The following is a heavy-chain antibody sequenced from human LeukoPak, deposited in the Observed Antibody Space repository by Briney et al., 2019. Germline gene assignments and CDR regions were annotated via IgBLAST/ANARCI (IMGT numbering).Heavy chain of an antibody. D-gene: IGHD6-6*01. Sequence: GGSLRLSCAASGFTFSSYGMHWVRQAPGKGLEWVAVILYDGSNKYYADSVKGRFTISRDNSKNTLYLQVNSLRAEDTAVYYCARDGSRSSDYYYMEVWGRGPTVSV. V-gene: IGHV3-33*01. CDR3: ARDGSRSSDYYYMEV. CDR1: GFTFSSYG. CDR2: ILYDGSNK. J-gene: IGHJ6*03.